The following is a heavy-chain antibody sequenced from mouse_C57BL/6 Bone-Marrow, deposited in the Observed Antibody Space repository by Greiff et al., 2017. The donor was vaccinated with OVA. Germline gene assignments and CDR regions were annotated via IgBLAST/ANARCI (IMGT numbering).Heavy chain of an antibody. Sequence: VKLQESGAELARPGASVKLSCKASGYTFTSYGISWVKQRTGQGLEWIGEIYPRSGNTYYNEKFKGKATLTADKSSSTAYMELRSLTSEDSAVYFCARRRPFAYWGQGTLVTVSA. V-gene: IGHV1-81*01. J-gene: IGHJ3*01. CDR2: IYPRSGNT. CDR1: GYTFTSYG. D-gene: IGHD1-2*01. CDR3: ARRRPFAY.